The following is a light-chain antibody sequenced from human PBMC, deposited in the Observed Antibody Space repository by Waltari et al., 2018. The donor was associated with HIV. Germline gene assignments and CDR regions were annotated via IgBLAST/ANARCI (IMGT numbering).Light chain of an antibody. Sequence: DIRLTQTPSTLSAAVRDTVTITCRASQNIGTSLAWYQQRPGKAPTLLIYQASTLQNGVSSRFSGSGSGTEFTHTITSLQRDDFASYFCQQYETYYTFGQGSRLE. V-gene: IGKV1-5*03. J-gene: IGKJ2*01. CDR2: QAS. CDR1: QNIGTS. CDR3: QQYETYYT.